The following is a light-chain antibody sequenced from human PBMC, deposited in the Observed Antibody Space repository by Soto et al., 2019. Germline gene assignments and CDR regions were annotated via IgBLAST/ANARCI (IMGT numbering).Light chain of an antibody. Sequence: EIVLTQSSATLSLSPGDRATLSCRASQTVRSYFAWYQQKHGQAPRLLIFGASDRATGIPDRFRGSGSGTDFTLTISNLEPEDSAVYYCQQRLTWPITFGQGTRLEI. CDR3: QQRLTWPIT. V-gene: IGKV3-11*01. CDR1: QTVRSY. CDR2: GAS. J-gene: IGKJ5*01.